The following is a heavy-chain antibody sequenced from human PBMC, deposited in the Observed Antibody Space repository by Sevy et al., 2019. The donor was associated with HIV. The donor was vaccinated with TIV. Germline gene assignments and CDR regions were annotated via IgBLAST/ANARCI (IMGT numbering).Heavy chain of an antibody. CDR3: TRWKAAQSIFDY. V-gene: IGHV3-49*04. D-gene: IGHD6-13*01. Sequence: GRSLRLSCTASGFTFGDYCMSWARQAPGKGLEWVAFLKSDVYGGTVDHAASVRGRFVISRDDSKTIAYLQMNDLKTEDTGVYYCTRWKAAQSIFDYWGQGALVTVSS. CDR2: LKSDVYGGTV. CDR1: GFTFGDYC. J-gene: IGHJ4*02.